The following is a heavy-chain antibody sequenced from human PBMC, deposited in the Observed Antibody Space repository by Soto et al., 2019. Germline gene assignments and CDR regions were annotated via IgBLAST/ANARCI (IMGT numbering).Heavy chain of an antibody. CDR2: ISGSGGTT. J-gene: IGHJ4*02. Sequence: PGGSLRLSCTASGFTFSNYAMSWVRQAPGEGLDWVSTISGSGGTTYYADSVKGRFTISRDNSKNTLYLQMNSLRAEDPAVYYCAKGRDYYDTSALDYWGQGTLVTVSS. D-gene: IGHD3-22*01. CDR3: AKGRDYYDTSALDY. CDR1: GFTFSNYA. V-gene: IGHV3-23*01.